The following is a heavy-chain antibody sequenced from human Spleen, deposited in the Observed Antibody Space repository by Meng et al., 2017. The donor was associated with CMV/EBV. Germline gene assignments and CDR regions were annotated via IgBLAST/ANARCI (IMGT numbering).Heavy chain of an antibody. J-gene: IGHJ3*02. Sequence: SETLSLTCTVSGGSVSSGSYCWSWIRQPPGMGLEWIGYIYYTGSTKYNPSLNSRVTISIDTSKNQFSLKLSSVTAADTAVYYCARDPGGGAFDIWGQGTMVTVSS. D-gene: IGHD2-15*01. CDR2: IYYTGST. CDR1: GGSVSSGSYC. CDR3: ARDPGGGAFDI. V-gene: IGHV4-61*01.